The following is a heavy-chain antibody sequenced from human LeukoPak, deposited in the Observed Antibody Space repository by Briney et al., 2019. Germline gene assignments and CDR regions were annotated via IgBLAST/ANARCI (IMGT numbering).Heavy chain of an antibody. CDR2: IYYSGST. CDR1: GGSISSGDYY. CDR3: AGIYERPDNWFDP. D-gene: IGHD3-16*01. Sequence: PSETLSLTCTVSGGSISSGDYYWSWIRQPPGKGLEWIGYIYYSGSTYYNPSLKSRVTISVDTSKNQFSLKLSSVTAADTAVYYCAGIYERPDNWFDPWGQGTLVTVSS. V-gene: IGHV4-30-4*08. J-gene: IGHJ5*02.